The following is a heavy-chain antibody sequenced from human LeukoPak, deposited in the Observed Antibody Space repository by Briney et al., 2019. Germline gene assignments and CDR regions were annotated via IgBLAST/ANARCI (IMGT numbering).Heavy chain of an antibody. J-gene: IGHJ4*02. V-gene: IGHV3-21*01. CDR2: INSGSTYT. Sequence: KPGGSLRLSCAASGFTFSSYMMNWVRQAPGKGLEWVSSINSGSTYTYYTESVKGRFTVSRDNAKNSLFLQMNSLRAEDTAIYYCASSLTTLTYEGYWGQGTLVTVSS. CDR3: ASSLTTLTYEGY. D-gene: IGHD1-1*01. CDR1: GFTFSSYM.